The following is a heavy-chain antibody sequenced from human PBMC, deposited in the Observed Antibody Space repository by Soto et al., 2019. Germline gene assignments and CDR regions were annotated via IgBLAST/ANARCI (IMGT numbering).Heavy chain of an antibody. J-gene: IGHJ4*02. Sequence: QVQLQESGPGLVKPSQTLSLTCTVSGGSISSGGYYWTWIRQHPGKGLEWIGYIYYNGNTYYNPSPKRRLTLSVDTSKNHFALKLPSVTAADTAVYYCARDRGDRGYYFDCWGQGTLVTVSS. CDR1: GGSISSGGYY. D-gene: IGHD2-21*01. CDR2: IYYNGNT. V-gene: IGHV4-31*03. CDR3: ARDRGDRGYYFDC.